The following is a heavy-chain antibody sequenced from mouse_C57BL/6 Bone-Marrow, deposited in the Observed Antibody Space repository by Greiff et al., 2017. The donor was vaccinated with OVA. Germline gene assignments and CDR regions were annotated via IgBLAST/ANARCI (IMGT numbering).Heavy chain of an antibody. J-gene: IGHJ2*01. D-gene: IGHD1-1*01. CDR2: IDPSDSYT. Sequence: QVQLQQPGAELVMPGASVKLSCKASGYTFTSYWMHWVKQRPGQGLEWIGAIDPSDSYTNYNQKFKGKSTLTVEKSSSTAYMQLSSLTSEDSAVYYCARGYYGSSYYFDYWGQGTTLTVSS. CDR3: ARGYYGSSYYFDY. V-gene: IGHV1-69*01. CDR1: GYTFTSYW.